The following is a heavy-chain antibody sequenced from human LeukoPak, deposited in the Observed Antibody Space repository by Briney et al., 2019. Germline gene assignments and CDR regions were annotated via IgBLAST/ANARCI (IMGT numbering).Heavy chain of an antibody. CDR2: IIPIFGTA. CDR3: AREGQWLDNYYYYYGMDV. D-gene: IGHD6-19*01. J-gene: IGHJ6*04. V-gene: IGHV1-69*06. Sequence: SVKVSCKASGGTFSSYAISWVRQAPGQGLEWMGGIIPIFGTANCAQKFQGRVTITADKSTSTAYMEPSSLRSEDTAVYYCAREGQWLDNYYYYYGMDVWGKGTTVTVSS. CDR1: GGTFSSYA.